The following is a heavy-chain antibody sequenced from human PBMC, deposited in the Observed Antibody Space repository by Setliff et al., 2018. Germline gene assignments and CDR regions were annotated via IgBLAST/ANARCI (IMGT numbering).Heavy chain of an antibody. J-gene: IGHJ5*02. CDR1: GFILSTYW. V-gene: IGHV3-74*01. Sequence: GGSLRLSCTTSGFILSTYWMHWVRQAPGKGLVWVSRINGDGRSTDYADSLKGRFTISRDNANNMIYLQMNNVRPDDTAVYYCARAGNIYYDFWGKEGFDNWGQGTLVTVS. D-gene: IGHD3-3*01. CDR3: ARAGNIYYDFWGKEGFDN. CDR2: INGDGRST.